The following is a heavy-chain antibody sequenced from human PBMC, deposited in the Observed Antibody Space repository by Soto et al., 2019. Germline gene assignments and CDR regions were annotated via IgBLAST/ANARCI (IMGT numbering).Heavy chain of an antibody. CDR1: GFSFSSYG. Sequence: VQLVESGGGVVQPGRSLRLSCAASGFSFSSYGMHWVRQAPGKGLEWVALISHDGRNKYYADSVRGRFTISRDNSKSTLELQINSLRAEDTAVYSCAHCGETSGWGGVFDIWGHGTMVTVSS. D-gene: IGHD2-21*01. V-gene: IGHV3-30*03. J-gene: IGHJ3*02. CDR3: AHCGETSGWGGVFDI. CDR2: ISHDGRNK.